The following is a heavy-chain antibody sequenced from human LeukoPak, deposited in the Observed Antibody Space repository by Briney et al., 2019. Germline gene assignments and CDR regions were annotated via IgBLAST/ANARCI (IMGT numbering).Heavy chain of an antibody. D-gene: IGHD6-19*01. V-gene: IGHV1-2*04. CDR3: ARGIGYSSGRYYYYYGMDV. J-gene: IGHJ6*02. CDR1: GYTFTDYN. Sequence: DSEKVSCKTSGYTFTDYNIHWVRQATGQGLEWMGWINPDYGGTNYVQKFQAWVNMTRDTSISTAYMELNRLRSDDTAVYYCARGIGYSSGRYYYYYGMDVWGQGTTVTVSS. CDR2: INPDYGGT.